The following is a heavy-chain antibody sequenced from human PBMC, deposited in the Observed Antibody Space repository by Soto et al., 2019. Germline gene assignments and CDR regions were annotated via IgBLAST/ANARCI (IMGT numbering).Heavy chain of an antibody. CDR3: ARGVSVVDDYVWGSYRYSIWFDP. CDR2: IYYSGST. CDR1: GGSISSYY. J-gene: IGHJ5*02. D-gene: IGHD3-16*02. V-gene: IGHV4-59*01. Sequence: SETLSLTCTVSGGSISSYYWSWIRQPPGKGLEWIGYIYYSGSTNYNPSLKSRVTISVDTSKNQFSLKLSSVTAADTAVYYCARGVSVVDDYVWGSYRYSIWFDPWGQEPWSPSPQ.